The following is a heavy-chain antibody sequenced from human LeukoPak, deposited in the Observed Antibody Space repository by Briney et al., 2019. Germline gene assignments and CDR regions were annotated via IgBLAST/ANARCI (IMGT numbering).Heavy chain of an antibody. D-gene: IGHD2-2*01. V-gene: IGHV3-23*01. CDR1: GFTFSNYG. CDR2: ISGNSDST. J-gene: IGHJ4*02. CDR3: AKDEGYCSTTSCYFDY. Sequence: GGSLRLSCAASGFTFSNYGMSWVRQAPGKGLEWVSSISGNSDSTYYADSVKGRFTISRDNSQSTLYLQMNSLRADDTAVYYCAKDEGYCSTTSCYFDYWGQGALVTVSS.